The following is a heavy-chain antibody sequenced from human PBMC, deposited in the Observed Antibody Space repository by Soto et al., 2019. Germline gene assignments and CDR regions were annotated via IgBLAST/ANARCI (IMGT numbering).Heavy chain of an antibody. CDR2: INPSGGST. D-gene: IGHD6-19*01. CDR3: ARGDSNGWHFDS. V-gene: IGHV1-46*01. Sequence: ASVKVSCKXSGYTFTTYQINWVRQAPGQGLEWMGTINPSGGSTSYAQRFQGRVTMTRDTSTSTVYVDLNSLRSEDTALYYCARGDSNGWHFDSWGQGTLVTVSS. J-gene: IGHJ4*02. CDR1: GYTFTTYQ.